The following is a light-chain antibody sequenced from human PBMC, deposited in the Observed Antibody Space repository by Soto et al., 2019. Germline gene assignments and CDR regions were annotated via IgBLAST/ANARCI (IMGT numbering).Light chain of an antibody. CDR1: SSDIGGYNY. V-gene: IGLV2-14*01. CDR2: EVT. Sequence: QSALTQPASVSGSPGQSITISCTGTSSDIGGYNYVSWYQLHPGKAPKVIIYEVTNRPSGVSNRFSASKSGNTASLTISGLQAEDEADYYCTSYTTTSSWVFGGGTQLTVL. J-gene: IGLJ3*02. CDR3: TSYTTTSSWV.